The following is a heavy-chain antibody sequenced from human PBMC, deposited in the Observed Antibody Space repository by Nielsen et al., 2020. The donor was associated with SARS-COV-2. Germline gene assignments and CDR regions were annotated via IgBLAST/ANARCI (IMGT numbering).Heavy chain of an antibody. Sequence: GGSLRLSCKASGYSFTTYWITWVRQMPGKGLEWVGRIDPTGSHSDYSPSFQGHVTISADKSSTTASLQWSSLKASDTAIYYCARRSPYEFYFDYWGQGTTVTVSS. D-gene: IGHD5-12*01. CDR2: IDPTGSHS. CDR3: ARRSPYEFYFDY. V-gene: IGHV5-10-1*01. J-gene: IGHJ4*03. CDR1: GYSFTTYW.